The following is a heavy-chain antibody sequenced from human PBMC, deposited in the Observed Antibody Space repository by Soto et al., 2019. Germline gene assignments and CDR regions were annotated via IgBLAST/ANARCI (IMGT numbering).Heavy chain of an antibody. CDR3: ARDPSSGGYCPGPCFDY. CDR1: GGSISSTDYY. Sequence: KTSETLSLTCTVSGGSISSTDYYWSWIRQPPGKGPECIGYISYSGSTNYNPSLKSRVTISLDTSKNQFSLKLSSVTAADTAVYYCARDPSSGGYCPGPCFDYWGQGTLVTVSS. D-gene: IGHD2-21*01. CDR2: ISYSGST. V-gene: IGHV4-30-4*01. J-gene: IGHJ4*02.